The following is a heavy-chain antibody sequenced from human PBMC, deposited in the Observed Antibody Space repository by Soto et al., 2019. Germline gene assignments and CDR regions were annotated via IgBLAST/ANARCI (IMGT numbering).Heavy chain of an antibody. CDR1: GFTFSSSE. V-gene: IGHV3-48*03. D-gene: IGHD7-27*01. CDR3: ARDPKTSGGQHWAFNYFDS. J-gene: IGHJ4*02. Sequence: GGSLRLSCAASGFTFSSSEMYWVRQAPGKGLEWVSYIHPSGQPIFYADSVKGRFTISRDNSKSTLYLQVDSLRPEDAAVYYCARDPKTSGGQHWAFNYFDSWGQGTLVTVSS. CDR2: IHPSGQPI.